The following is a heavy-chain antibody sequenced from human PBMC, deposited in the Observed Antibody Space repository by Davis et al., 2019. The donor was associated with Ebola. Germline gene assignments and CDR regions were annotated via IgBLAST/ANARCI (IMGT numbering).Heavy chain of an antibody. CDR1: GGSISSYY. D-gene: IGHD3-3*01. J-gene: IGHJ1*01. CDR3: ARDQAYYDFWSGYYTR. Sequence: ETLSLTCTVSGGSISSYYWSWVRQAPGKGLEWVANIKQDGSEKYYVDSVKGRFTISRDNAKNSLYLQMNSLRAEDTAVYYCARDQAYYDFWSGYYTRWGQGTLVTVSS. CDR2: IKQDGSEK. V-gene: IGHV3-7*01.